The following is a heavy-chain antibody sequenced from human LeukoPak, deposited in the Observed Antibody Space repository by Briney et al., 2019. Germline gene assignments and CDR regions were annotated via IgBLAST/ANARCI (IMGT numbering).Heavy chain of an antibody. J-gene: IGHJ4*02. D-gene: IGHD2-2*01. CDR1: GGTFSSYA. CDR2: IIPIFGTA. Sequence: SVKVSCKASGGTFSSYAISWVRQAPGQGLEWMGGIIPIFGTANYAQKFQGRVTITADESTSTAYMELSSLRSEDTAVYYCARVVVPAAMVEYYFDYWGQGTLVTVSS. V-gene: IGHV1-69*13. CDR3: ARVVVPAAMVEYYFDY.